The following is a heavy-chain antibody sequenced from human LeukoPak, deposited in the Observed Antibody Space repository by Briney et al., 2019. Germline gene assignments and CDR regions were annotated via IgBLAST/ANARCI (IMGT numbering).Heavy chain of an antibody. D-gene: IGHD1-7*01. V-gene: IGHV3-48*03. CDR2: ISSSGTPI. CDR3: ARGGWNFFLNF. CDR1: GFTFSTYE. Sequence: GGSLRLSCAASGFTFSTYEMNWVRQAPGKGLEWVSYISSSGTPIYYTDSVKGRFTIPRDNAKNSLYLQMNSQRAEDTAVYYCARGGWNFFLNFWGQGTLATVSS. J-gene: IGHJ4*02.